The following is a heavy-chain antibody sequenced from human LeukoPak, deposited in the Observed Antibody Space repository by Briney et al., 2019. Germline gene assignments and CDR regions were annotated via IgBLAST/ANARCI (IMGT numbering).Heavy chain of an antibody. Sequence: SSVKVSCKASGGTFSSYAISWVRQAPGQGLEWMGGIIPIFGTTNYAQKFQGRVTITADESTSTAYMELSSLRSEDTAVYYCARGPDIVVVPAAILWFDPWGQGTLVTVSS. CDR1: GGTFSSYA. V-gene: IGHV1-69*01. CDR3: ARGPDIVVVPAAILWFDP. J-gene: IGHJ5*02. D-gene: IGHD2-2*02. CDR2: IIPIFGTT.